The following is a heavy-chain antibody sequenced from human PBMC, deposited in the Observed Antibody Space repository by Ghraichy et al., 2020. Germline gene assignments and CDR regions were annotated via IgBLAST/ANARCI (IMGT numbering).Heavy chain of an antibody. J-gene: IGHJ6*03. Sequence: GGSLRLSCAASGFTFSSYGMHWVRQAPGKGLEWVAVIWYDGSNKYYADSVKGRFTISRDNSKNTLYLQMNSLRAEDTAVYYCARVRREKQQLVFDYYYYYMDVWGKGTTVTVSS. CDR2: IWYDGSNK. CDR1: GFTFSSYG. CDR3: ARVRREKQQLVFDYYYYYMDV. D-gene: IGHD6-13*01. V-gene: IGHV3-33*01.